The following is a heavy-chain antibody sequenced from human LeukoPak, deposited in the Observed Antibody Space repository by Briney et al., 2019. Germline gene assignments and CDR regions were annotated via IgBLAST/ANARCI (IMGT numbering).Heavy chain of an antibody. CDR3: AKDQSWAAAGSFDY. Sequence: PGGSLRPSCAASGFTFSSYGMHWVRQAPGKGLEWVAFIRYDGSNKYYADSVKGRFTISRDNSKNTLYLQMNSLRAEDTAVYYCAKDQSWAAAGSFDYWGQGTLVTVSS. CDR1: GFTFSSYG. CDR2: IRYDGSNK. V-gene: IGHV3-30*02. J-gene: IGHJ4*02. D-gene: IGHD6-13*01.